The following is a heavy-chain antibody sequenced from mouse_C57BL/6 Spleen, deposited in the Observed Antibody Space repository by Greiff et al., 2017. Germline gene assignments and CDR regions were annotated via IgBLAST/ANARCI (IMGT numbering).Heavy chain of an antibody. Sequence: VQLQQPGAELVRPGSSVKLSCKASGYTFTSYWMDWVKQRPGQGLEWIGNIYPSDSETHYNQKFKDKATLTVDKSSSTAYMQLSSLTSEDSAVYYCARGTTVGDYAMDYWGQGTSVTVSS. CDR1: GYTFTSYW. J-gene: IGHJ4*01. CDR3: ARGTTVGDYAMDY. CDR2: IYPSDSET. D-gene: IGHD1-1*01. V-gene: IGHV1-61*01.